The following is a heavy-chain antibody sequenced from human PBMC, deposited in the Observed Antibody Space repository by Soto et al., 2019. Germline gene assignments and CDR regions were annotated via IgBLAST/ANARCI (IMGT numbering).Heavy chain of an antibody. V-gene: IGHV1-3*01. Sequence: GASVKVSCKASGYTFTSYAMHWVRQAPGQRLEWMGWINAGNGNTKYSQKFQGRVTITRDTSASTAYMELSSLRSEDTAVYYCASSVLRYFDWFRADYYGMDVWGQGTTVTVSS. CDR1: GYTFTSYA. D-gene: IGHD3-9*01. J-gene: IGHJ6*02. CDR2: INAGNGNT. CDR3: ASSVLRYFDWFRADYYGMDV.